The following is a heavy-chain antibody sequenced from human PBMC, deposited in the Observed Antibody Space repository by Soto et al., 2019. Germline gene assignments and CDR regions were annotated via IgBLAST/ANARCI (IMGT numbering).Heavy chain of an antibody. D-gene: IGHD5-18*01. CDR2: IIPILGIA. CDR3: ARENRESSYGVYYYYGMDV. V-gene: IGHV1-69*08. Sequence: QVQLVQSGAEVKKPGSSVKVSCKASGGTFSSYTISWVRQAPGQGLEWMGRIIPILGIANYAQKFQGRVTITADKSTSTAYMELSSLRSEDTAVYYCARENRESSYGVYYYYGMDVWGQGTTVTVSS. J-gene: IGHJ6*02. CDR1: GGTFSSYT.